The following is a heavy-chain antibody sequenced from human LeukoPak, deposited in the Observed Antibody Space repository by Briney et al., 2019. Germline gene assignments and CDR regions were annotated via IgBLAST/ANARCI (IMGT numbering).Heavy chain of an antibody. J-gene: IGHJ4*02. V-gene: IGHV3-23*01. CDR3: ARRAGAYSHPYDY. D-gene: IGHD4/OR15-4a*01. Sequence: PGGSLRLSCAASGFTSSSYAMSWVRQAPGKGLEWVSVISGSGGSTYYVDSVKGRFTISRDNSKNTLYLQMNSLRAEDTAVYYCARRAGAYSHPYDYWGQGTLVTVSS. CDR1: GFTSSSYA. CDR2: ISGSGGST.